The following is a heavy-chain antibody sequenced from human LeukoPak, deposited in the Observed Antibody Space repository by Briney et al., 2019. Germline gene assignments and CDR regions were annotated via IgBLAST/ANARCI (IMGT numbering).Heavy chain of an antibody. D-gene: IGHD2-15*01. CDR2: FDPEDGET. J-gene: IGHJ6*02. Sequence: ASVKVSCKVSGYTLTELSMHWVRQAPGKGLEWMGGFDPEDGETIYAQKFQGWVTMTRDTSISTAYMELSRLRSDDTAVYYCARDQRLAAYGMDVWGQGTTVTVSS. CDR3: ARDQRLAAYGMDV. V-gene: IGHV1-24*01. CDR1: GYTLTELS.